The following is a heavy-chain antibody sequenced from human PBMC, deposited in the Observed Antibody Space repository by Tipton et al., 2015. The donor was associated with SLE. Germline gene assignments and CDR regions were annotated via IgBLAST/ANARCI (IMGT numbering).Heavy chain of an antibody. CDR2: IRYDGSQK. V-gene: IGHV3-30*19. CDR3: ARDIGWGTFDI. Sequence: SLRLSCAASGFIFSSYGMHWVRQAPGKGLEWVALIRYDGSQKFYADSVKGRFTISRDNSKNMLFLQLSSLRAADTAVYYCARDIGWGTFDIWGQGTMVTVSS. CDR1: GFIFSSYG. J-gene: IGHJ3*02. D-gene: IGHD1-26*01.